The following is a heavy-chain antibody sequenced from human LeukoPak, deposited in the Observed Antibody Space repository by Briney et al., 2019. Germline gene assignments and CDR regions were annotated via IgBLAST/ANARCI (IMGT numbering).Heavy chain of an antibody. J-gene: IGHJ4*02. V-gene: IGHV3-21*04. CDR2: ISSSSSYI. Sequence: GGSLRLSCAASGITFSSYTMKWVRQAPGKGLEWVSSISSSSSYIYYADSVKGRFTISRDNAKNSLYLQMNSLRAEDTAVYYCAKDHSLVVTALDYWGQGTLVTVSS. D-gene: IGHD2-21*02. CDR3: AKDHSLVVTALDY. CDR1: GITFSSYT.